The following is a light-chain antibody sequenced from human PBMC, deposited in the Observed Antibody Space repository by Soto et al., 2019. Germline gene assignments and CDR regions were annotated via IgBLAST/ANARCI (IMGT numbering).Light chain of an antibody. Sequence: DIQMTQSPSTLSTSVGDRVTLTCRASQSISNSLAWYQQKPGKAPKLLIYDASNLESGVPSRFSGSGSGTEFTLTISGLLPEDFAAYHCQQLYTLPFTFGQGTRLEIK. V-gene: IGKV1-5*01. CDR3: QQLYTLPFT. CDR1: QSISNS. J-gene: IGKJ5*01. CDR2: DAS.